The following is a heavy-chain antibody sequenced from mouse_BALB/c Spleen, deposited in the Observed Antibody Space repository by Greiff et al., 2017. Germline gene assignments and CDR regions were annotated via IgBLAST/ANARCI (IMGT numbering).Heavy chain of an antibody. Sequence: VKLMESGPGLVAPSQSLSITCTVPGFSLSRYSVHWVRQPPGKGLEWLGMIWGGGSTDYNSALKSRLSISKDNSKSQVFLKMNSLQTDDTAMYYCARSSGHGAWFAYWGQGTLVTVSA. CDR2: IWGGGST. CDR3: ARSSGHGAWFAY. J-gene: IGHJ3*01. CDR1: GFSLSRYS. D-gene: IGHD3-1*01. V-gene: IGHV2-6-4*01.